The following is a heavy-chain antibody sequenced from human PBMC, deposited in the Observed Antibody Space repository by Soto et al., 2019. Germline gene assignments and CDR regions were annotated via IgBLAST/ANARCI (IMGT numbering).Heavy chain of an antibody. D-gene: IGHD3-22*01. J-gene: IGHJ3*01. Sequence: GGSLRLSCAASGFTFSNYWMHWVRQDPGKGLVWVSHINSDGSHTTYADSVKGRFTISRDNAKNTLYLQMNSLRAEDTAVYYCARDQLYYNDISGRPLNAFDVWGQGTMVTVSS. CDR1: GFTFSNYW. CDR2: INSDGSHT. V-gene: IGHV3-74*01. CDR3: ARDQLYYNDISGRPLNAFDV.